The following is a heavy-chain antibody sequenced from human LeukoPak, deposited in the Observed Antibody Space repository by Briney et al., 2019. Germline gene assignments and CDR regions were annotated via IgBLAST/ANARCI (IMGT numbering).Heavy chain of an antibody. CDR2: MNPNSGNT. CDR3: ARGSSWLYYYYGMDV. CDR1: RYTFTSYD. Sequence: ASVKVSCKASRYTFTSYDINWVRQATGQGLEWMGWMNPNSGNTGYAQKFQGRVTMTRNTSISTAYMELNSLRSEDTAVYYCARGSSWLYYYYGMDVWGQGTTVTVSS. J-gene: IGHJ6*02. V-gene: IGHV1-8*01. D-gene: IGHD6-13*01.